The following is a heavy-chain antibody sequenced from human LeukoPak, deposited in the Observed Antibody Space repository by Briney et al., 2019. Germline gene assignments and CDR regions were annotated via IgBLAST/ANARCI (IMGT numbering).Heavy chain of an antibody. CDR1: GYTFTGYY. J-gene: IGHJ5*02. D-gene: IGHD5-12*01. CDR3: ARDYSGYALGNWFDP. CDR2: INPNSGGT. Sequence: GASVKVSCKASGYTFTGYYMHWVRQAPGQGLEWMGWINPNSGGTNYAQKFQGRVTITADKSTSTAYMELSSLRSEDTAVYYCARDYSGYALGNWFDPWGQGTLVTVSS. V-gene: IGHV1-2*02.